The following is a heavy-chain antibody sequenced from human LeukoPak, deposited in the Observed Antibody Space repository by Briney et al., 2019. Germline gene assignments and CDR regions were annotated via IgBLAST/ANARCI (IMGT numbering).Heavy chain of an antibody. Sequence: GGSLRRSCAASEFTCSGYWMTWGRQAPGKGMKWVANIRQDGSEKNYVDSVKGRFTISRDDAKNSLYLQMNSLRVEDTAVYFCMRQNRAYVFGHWGQGTLVTVSS. J-gene: IGHJ1*01. CDR2: IRQDGSEK. D-gene: IGHD3-10*02. V-gene: IGHV3-7*01. CDR1: EFTCSGYW. CDR3: MRQNRAYVFGH.